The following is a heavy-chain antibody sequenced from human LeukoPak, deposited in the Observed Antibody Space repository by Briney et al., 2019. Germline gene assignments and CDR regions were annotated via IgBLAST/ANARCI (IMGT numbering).Heavy chain of an antibody. CDR2: IYTSGST. D-gene: IGHD1-1*01. J-gene: IGHJ6*03. CDR3: AIGTYYYYYMDV. CDR1: GGSISSGSYY. V-gene: IGHV4-61*02. Sequence: SQTLSLTCTVSGGSISSGSYYWSWIRQPAGKGLEWIGRIYTSGSTNYNPSLKSRVTISIDTSKNQFSLKLSSVTAADTAVYYCAIGTYYYYYMDVWGKGTTVTVSS.